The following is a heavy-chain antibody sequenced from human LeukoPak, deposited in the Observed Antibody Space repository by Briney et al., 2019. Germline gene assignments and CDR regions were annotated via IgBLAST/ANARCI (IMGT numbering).Heavy chain of an antibody. Sequence: GGSLRLSCAASGFTFSSYAMSWVRQAPGKGLEWVSAISGSGGSTYYADSVKGRFTISRDNSKNTLYLQMNSLRAEDTAVYYCAKDPSNYYYDRSGGFDYWGQGTLVTVSS. CDR3: AKDPSNYYYDRSGGFDY. CDR2: ISGSGGST. J-gene: IGHJ4*02. V-gene: IGHV3-23*01. D-gene: IGHD3-22*01. CDR1: GFTFSSYA.